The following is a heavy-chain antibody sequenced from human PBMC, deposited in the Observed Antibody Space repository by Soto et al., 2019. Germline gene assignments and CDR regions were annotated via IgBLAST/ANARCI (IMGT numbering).Heavy chain of an antibody. CDR1: GFTFSSYG. CDR3: ARGEAAGVFYYGMDF. V-gene: IGHV3-33*01. Sequence: GGSLRLSCAASGFTFSSYGMHWVRQDPGTGLEWVALVWYDGSNNYYADSVKGRFIISRDNSKNTLYLQINTLRVEDTAVYYCARGEAAGVFYYGMDFWGQGTTVTVSS. J-gene: IGHJ6*02. CDR2: VWYDGSNN. D-gene: IGHD6-13*01.